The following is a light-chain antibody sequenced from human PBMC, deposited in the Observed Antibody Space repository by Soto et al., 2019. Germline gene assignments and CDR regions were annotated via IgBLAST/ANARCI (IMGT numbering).Light chain of an antibody. J-gene: IGLJ1*01. CDR1: SSDVGGYNY. V-gene: IGLV2-8*01. Sequence: QSVLTQPPSASGSPGQSVTISCTGNSSDVGGYNYVSWYQQHPGKAPKLMIYEVSKRPSGVPDRFSGSKSGNTASLTVSGLQAEDEADYYCSSYAGSNNFVVFGTGTKVTVL. CDR2: EVS. CDR3: SSYAGSNNFVV.